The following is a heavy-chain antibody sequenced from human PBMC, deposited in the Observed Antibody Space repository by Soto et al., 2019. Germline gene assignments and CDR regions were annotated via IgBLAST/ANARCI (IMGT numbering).Heavy chain of an antibody. CDR3: ARDSGYDFWSGYYPFYYGMDV. Sequence: LSLTCTVSGGSISSGGYYWSWIRQHPGKGLEWIGYIYYSGSTYYNPSLKSRVTISVDTSKNQFSLKLSSVTAADTAVYYCARDSGYDFWSGYYPFYYGMDVWGQGTTVTVS. CDR1: GGSISSGGYY. V-gene: IGHV4-31*03. CDR2: IYYSGST. J-gene: IGHJ6*02. D-gene: IGHD3-3*01.